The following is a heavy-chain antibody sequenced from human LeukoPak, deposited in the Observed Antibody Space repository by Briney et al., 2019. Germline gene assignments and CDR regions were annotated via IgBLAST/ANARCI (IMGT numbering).Heavy chain of an antibody. CDR3: ARDLYSYGTIDI. CDR1: GGSFSGYY. V-gene: IGHV4-34*01. D-gene: IGHD5-18*01. Sequence: PSETPSLTCAVYGGSFSGYYWSWIRQPPGKGLEWIGEINHSGSTNYNPSLKSRVTISVDTSKNQFSLKLSSVTAADTAVYYCARDLYSYGTIDIWGQGTMVTVSS. J-gene: IGHJ3*02. CDR2: INHSGST.